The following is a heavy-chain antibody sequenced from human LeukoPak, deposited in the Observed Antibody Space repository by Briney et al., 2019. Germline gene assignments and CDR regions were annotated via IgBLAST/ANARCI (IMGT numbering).Heavy chain of an antibody. D-gene: IGHD3-22*01. J-gene: IGHJ4*02. V-gene: IGHV4-31*03. CDR3: AREFNDSTISYHFYH. CDR1: GGSISSGDYY. CDR2: IHYSGNT. Sequence: PSESLSLTCTVSGGSISSGDYYWSWIRQYPGKGLEWIGFIHYSGNTYYNPSLESRVNISVDTSNNQFSLKVRSVTAADTAVYYCAREFNDSTISYHFYHWGQGTLVTVSP.